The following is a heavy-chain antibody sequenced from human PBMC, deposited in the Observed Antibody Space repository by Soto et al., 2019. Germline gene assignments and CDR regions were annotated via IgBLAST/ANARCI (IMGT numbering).Heavy chain of an antibody. J-gene: IGHJ4*02. D-gene: IGHD3-16*01. Sequence: EVQLLESGGGLVQPGGSLRLSCAASGFTFSSYAMSWVRQAPGKGLEWVSAISGSGGSTYYADSVKGRFTISRDNSKNTRYLQMNSLSAEDTAVYYCAKGYDYVWEYYFDYWGQGTLVTVSS. CDR3: AKGYDYVWEYYFDY. CDR1: GFTFSSYA. V-gene: IGHV3-23*01. CDR2: ISGSGGST.